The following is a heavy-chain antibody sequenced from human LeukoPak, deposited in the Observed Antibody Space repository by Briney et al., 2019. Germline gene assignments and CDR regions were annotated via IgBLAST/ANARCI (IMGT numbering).Heavy chain of an antibody. CDR2: ISTYNGNT. CDR1: GYTFTKYG. V-gene: IGHV1-18*01. Sequence: ASVKVSCKASGYTFTKYGITWVRQAPGQGLEWMGWISTYNGNTNYAQKLQGRVTMTTDTSTSTAYMELRSLRSDDTAVYYCARDVPVGARLPVNYWGQGTLVTVSS. J-gene: IGHJ4*02. D-gene: IGHD1-26*01. CDR3: ARDVPVGARLPVNY.